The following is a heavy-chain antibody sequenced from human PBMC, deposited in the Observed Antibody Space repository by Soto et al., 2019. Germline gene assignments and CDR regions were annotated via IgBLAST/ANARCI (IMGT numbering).Heavy chain of an antibody. CDR1: GFTFSSYA. J-gene: IGHJ4*02. Sequence: QLLESGGGLVQPGGSLRLSCAASGFTFSSYAMSWVRQAPGKGLEWVSSISDGGTSTYYAESVRGRFTISRDNSKDTLYLQMNSLRAEDTAVYYCAKVALGYCSGGSCGQNDFWGQGTLVTVSS. V-gene: IGHV3-23*01. D-gene: IGHD2-15*01. CDR2: ISDGGTST. CDR3: AKVALGYCSGGSCGQNDF.